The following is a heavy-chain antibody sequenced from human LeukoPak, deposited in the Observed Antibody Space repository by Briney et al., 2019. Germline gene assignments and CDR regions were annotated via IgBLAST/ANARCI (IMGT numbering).Heavy chain of an antibody. V-gene: IGHV1-46*01. J-gene: IGHJ6*03. CDR3: ARVQPRYSYGHPAYYYYYYMDV. CDR2: INPSGGST. Sequence: ASVKVSCKASGYTFTSYYMHWVRQAPGQGLEWMGIINPSGGSTSYAQKFQGRVTITADESTSTAYMELSSLRSEDTAVYYCARVQPRYSYGHPAYYYYYYMDVWGKGTTVTVSS. D-gene: IGHD5-18*01. CDR1: GYTFTSYY.